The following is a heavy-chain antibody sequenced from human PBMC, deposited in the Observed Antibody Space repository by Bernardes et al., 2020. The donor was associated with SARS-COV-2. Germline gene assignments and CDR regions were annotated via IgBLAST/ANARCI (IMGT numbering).Heavy chain of an antibody. J-gene: IGHJ4*02. CDR3: AKDKGGGSTEPSDY. Sequence: GRSLRLSCAGSGFTFTSHAMSWVRQAPGKGLEWVSAIRGSGESTYYADSVKGRFTISRDISKNTLYLQMNSLRAEDTALYYCAKDKGGGSTEPSDYWGQGTLVTVSS. V-gene: IGHV3-23*01. CDR1: GFTFTSHA. CDR2: IRGSGEST. D-gene: IGHD2-15*01.